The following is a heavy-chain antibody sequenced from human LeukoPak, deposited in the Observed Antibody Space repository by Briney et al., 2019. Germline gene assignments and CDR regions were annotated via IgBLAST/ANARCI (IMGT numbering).Heavy chain of an antibody. V-gene: IGHV4-31*03. CDR3: ARVNLPFYDSSGYGFDP. Sequence: PSETLSLTCTVSGGSISSGGYYWSWIRQHPGKGLGWIGYIYYSGSTYYNPSLKSRVTISVYTSKNQFSLKLSSVTAADTAVYYCARVNLPFYDSSGYGFDPWGQGTLVTVSS. CDR1: GGSISSGGYY. D-gene: IGHD3-22*01. J-gene: IGHJ5*02. CDR2: IYYSGST.